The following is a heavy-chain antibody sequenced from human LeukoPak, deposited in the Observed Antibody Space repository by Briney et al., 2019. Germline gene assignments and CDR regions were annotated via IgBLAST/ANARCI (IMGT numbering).Heavy chain of an antibody. CDR2: ISSSSSYI. D-gene: IGHD6-13*01. J-gene: IGHJ4*02. V-gene: IGHV3-21*01. Sequence: PGGSLRLSCAASGFTFRSYSMNWVRQAPGKGLEWVSSISSSSSYIYYADSVKGRFTISRDNAKNSLYLQMNSLRAEDTAVYYCARGEGYSSFYDYWGQGTLVTVSS. CDR1: GFTFRSYS. CDR3: ARGEGYSSFYDY.